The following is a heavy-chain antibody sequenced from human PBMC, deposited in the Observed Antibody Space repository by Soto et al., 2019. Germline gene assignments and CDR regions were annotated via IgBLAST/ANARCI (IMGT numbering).Heavy chain of an antibody. Sequence: QVQLQESGPGLVKPSETLSLTCTVSGGSISSYYWSWIRQPPGKGLEWIGYIYYSGSTNYNPSLKGRXXMXGXXSKHQFSRKLSSATAADTAVYYCADSVGHYDAFDIWGRGTMVTVSS. J-gene: IGHJ3*02. CDR1: GGSISSYY. V-gene: IGHV4-59*01. D-gene: IGHD1-26*01. CDR2: IYYSGST. CDR3: ADSVGHYDAFDI.